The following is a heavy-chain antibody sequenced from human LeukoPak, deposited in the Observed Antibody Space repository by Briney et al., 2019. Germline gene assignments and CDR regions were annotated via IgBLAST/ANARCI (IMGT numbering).Heavy chain of an antibody. CDR3: AREARSTFDY. V-gene: IGHV6-1*01. D-gene: IGHD5/OR15-5a*01. CDR1: GGSISSYY. Sequence: SETLSLTCTVSGGSISSYYWSWIRQSPSRGLEWLGRTYYRSKWYNDYAVSVKSRIIINPDTSKNQLSLQLNSVTPDDTAVYYCAREARSTFDYWGQGTLVTVSS. CDR2: TYYRSKWYN. J-gene: IGHJ4*02.